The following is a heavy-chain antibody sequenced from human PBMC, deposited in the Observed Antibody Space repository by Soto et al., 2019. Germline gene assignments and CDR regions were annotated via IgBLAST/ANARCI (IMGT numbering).Heavy chain of an antibody. J-gene: IGHJ4*02. CDR1: GYTFNNYA. CDR3: ARRDGSSGGFDY. V-gene: IGHV1-3*01. D-gene: IGHD6-6*01. CDR2: INAGNGNA. Sequence: QVQLLQSGAEVKKPGASVKVSCKTSGYTFNNYAILWVRKAPGQRHEWMGWINAGNGNAEYSQKFQGRVTLTRDTSASIAYMELSSLRSEDTAVYYCARRDGSSGGFDYWGQGTLVTVSS.